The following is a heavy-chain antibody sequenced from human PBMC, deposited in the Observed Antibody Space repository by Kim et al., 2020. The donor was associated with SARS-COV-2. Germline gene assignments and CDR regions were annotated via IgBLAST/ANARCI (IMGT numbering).Heavy chain of an antibody. J-gene: IGHJ4*02. Sequence: AASVEGRFTSSRDNSKNTLYLQMNSRGAEDTAVYYCARDEGSSSRTTFDYWGQGTLVTVSS. CDR3: ARDEGSSSRTTFDY. V-gene: IGHV3-30*01. D-gene: IGHD6-6*01.